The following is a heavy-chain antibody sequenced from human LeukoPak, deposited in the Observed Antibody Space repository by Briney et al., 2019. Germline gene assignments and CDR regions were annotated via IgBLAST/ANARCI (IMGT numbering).Heavy chain of an antibody. Sequence: GGSLRLSCAASGFTFSSYSMNWVRQAPGEGLEWVSSISSSSSYIYYADSVKGRFTISRDNAKNSLYLQMNSLRAEDTAVYYCARDRITGVVTAPFDYWGQGTLVTVSS. CDR2: ISSSSSYI. CDR3: ARDRITGVVTAPFDY. V-gene: IGHV3-21*01. J-gene: IGHJ4*02. CDR1: GFTFSSYS. D-gene: IGHD2-21*02.